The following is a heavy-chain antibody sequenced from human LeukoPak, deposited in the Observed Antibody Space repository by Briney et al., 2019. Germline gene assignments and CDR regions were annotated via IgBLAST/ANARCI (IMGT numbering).Heavy chain of an antibody. V-gene: IGHV3-7*04. CDR2: IKPDGSEK. D-gene: IGHD4-23*01. J-gene: IGHJ4*02. CDR3: AKDHYGGGL. Sequence: GGSLRLSCAASGFTSSSYWMSWVRQAPGKGLEWVANIKPDGSEKQYVDSVRGRFTISRDNARNSLYLQMNSLRAQDTAVYYCAKDHYGGGLWGQGALVTVSS. CDR1: GFTSSSYW.